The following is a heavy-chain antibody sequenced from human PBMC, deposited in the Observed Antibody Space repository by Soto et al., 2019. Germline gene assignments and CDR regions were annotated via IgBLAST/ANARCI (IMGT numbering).Heavy chain of an antibody. CDR1: GGSISSSSYY. CDR2: IYYSGST. J-gene: IGHJ5*02. CDR3: ARHIDGTLRLNWFGP. V-gene: IGHV4-39*01. D-gene: IGHD3-16*02. Sequence: PSETLSLTCTVSGGSISSSSYYWGWIRQPPGKGLEWIGSIYYSGSTYYNPSLKSRVTISVDTSKNQFSLKLSSVTAADTAVYHCARHIDGTLRLNWFGPCRQRTLVTVSS.